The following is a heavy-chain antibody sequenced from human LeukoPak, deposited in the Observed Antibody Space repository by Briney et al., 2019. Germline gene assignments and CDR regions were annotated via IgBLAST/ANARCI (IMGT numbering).Heavy chain of an antibody. V-gene: IGHV5-51*01. J-gene: IGHJ4*02. Sequence: GAALKISSKGSGYRFTSYWIGWVRPMPGKGLEWMGIIYPGDSDTRYSPSFQGQVTISADKSISTAYLQWSSLKASDTAMYYCASAILGYCSSTSCLFDYWGQGTLVTVSS. D-gene: IGHD2-2*01. CDR1: GYRFTSYW. CDR2: IYPGDSDT. CDR3: ASAILGYCSSTSCLFDY.